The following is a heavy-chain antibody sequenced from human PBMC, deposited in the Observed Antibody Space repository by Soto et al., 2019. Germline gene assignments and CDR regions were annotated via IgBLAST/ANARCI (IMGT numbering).Heavy chain of an antibody. V-gene: IGHV4-34*01. CDR2: INHSGST. CDR1: GGSFSGYY. Sequence: PSETLSLTCAVYGGSFSGYYWSWIRQPPGKGLEWIGEINHSGSTNYNPSLKSRVTISVDTSKNQFSLKLSSVTAADTAVYYCARGRRTTVTIDYWGQGNLVTVS. J-gene: IGHJ4*02. CDR3: ARGRRTTVTIDY. D-gene: IGHD4-17*01.